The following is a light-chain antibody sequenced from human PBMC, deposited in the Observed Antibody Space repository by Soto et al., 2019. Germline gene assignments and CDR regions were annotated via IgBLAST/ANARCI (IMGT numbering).Light chain of an antibody. J-gene: IGLJ2*01. CDR2: DNN. Sequence: QSVLTQPPSVSAAPGQKVTISCSGSSSNIGNNYVSWYQQLPGTAPKLLIYDNNKRPSGIPDRFSGSKSGTSATLGITGLQTGDEADYYCGTWDSSLSAFPFGGGTKLTVL. CDR1: SSNIGNNY. CDR3: GTWDSSLSAFP. V-gene: IGLV1-51*01.